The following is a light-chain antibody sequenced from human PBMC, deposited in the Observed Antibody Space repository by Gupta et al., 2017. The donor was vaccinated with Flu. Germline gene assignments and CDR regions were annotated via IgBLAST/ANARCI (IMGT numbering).Light chain of an antibody. V-gene: IGLV1-44*01. Sequence: QSVLTPPPSASGTPGPRVPLSCSGSSSTIGSNTVHWYQQLPGTAPKLLIYSNNPRPSGVPDRFSGSKSGTSASLAISGLQAEEEADYYCAAGDDSRNGWVFGGGTKRTVL. CDR2: SNN. CDR1: SSTIGSNT. J-gene: IGLJ3*02. CDR3: AAGDDSRNGWV.